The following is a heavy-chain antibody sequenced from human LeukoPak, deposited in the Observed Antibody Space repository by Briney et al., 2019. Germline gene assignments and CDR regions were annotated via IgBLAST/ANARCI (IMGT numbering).Heavy chain of an antibody. CDR3: ARRDDHNGRDY. Sequence: GASVKVSRKASGYTFTSYYMHWVRQAPGQGLEWMGIINPSGGSTSYAQKFQGRVTMTRDTSTSTVYMELSSLRAEDTAMYYCARRDDHNGRDYWGQGTLVTVSS. D-gene: IGHD5-24*01. CDR2: INPSGGST. J-gene: IGHJ4*02. V-gene: IGHV1-46*01. CDR1: GYTFTSYY.